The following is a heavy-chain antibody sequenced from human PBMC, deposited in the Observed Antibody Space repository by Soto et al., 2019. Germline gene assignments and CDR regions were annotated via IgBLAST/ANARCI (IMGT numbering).Heavy chain of an antibody. V-gene: IGHV1-3*01. CDR2: INAGNGNT. Sequence: QVQLVQSGAEVKKPGASVKVSCKASGYTFTSYAMHWVRQAPGQRLEWMGWINAGNGNTKYSQKFQGRVTTTRDTSASTAYMELSSLRSADTDVYYCASSYLNYALIDYYYYGMDVWGQGTTVTVSS. CDR3: ASSYLNYALIDYYYYGMDV. CDR1: GYTFTSYA. D-gene: IGHD4-4*01. J-gene: IGHJ6*02.